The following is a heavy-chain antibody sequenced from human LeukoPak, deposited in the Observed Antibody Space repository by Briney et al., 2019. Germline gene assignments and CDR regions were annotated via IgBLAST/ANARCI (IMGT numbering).Heavy chain of an antibody. Sequence: GGSLRLSCAASGFTFSRCSMNWVRQAPGKGLEWVSYVSSSSSTIYYADSVKGRFTISRDNAKNSLFLQMNSLRAEDTAVYYWATYYDSSPFDYWAQGTLVTVSS. CDR3: ATYYDSSPFDY. CDR1: GFTFSRCS. V-gene: IGHV3-48*01. CDR2: VSSSSSTI. J-gene: IGHJ4*02. D-gene: IGHD3-22*01.